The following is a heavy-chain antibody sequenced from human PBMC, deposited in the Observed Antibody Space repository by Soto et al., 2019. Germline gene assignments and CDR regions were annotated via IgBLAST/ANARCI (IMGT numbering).Heavy chain of an antibody. V-gene: IGHV1-18*04. Sequence: EASVKVSCKASGYTFTSYGISWVRQAPGQGLEWMGWISAYNGNTNYAQKLQGRVTMTTDTSTSTAYMELRSLRSDDTAVYYCARDTIFGVVSYYYYGMDVWGQGTTVTVSS. CDR1: GYTFTSYG. D-gene: IGHD3-3*01. CDR3: ARDTIFGVVSYYYYGMDV. CDR2: ISAYNGNT. J-gene: IGHJ6*02.